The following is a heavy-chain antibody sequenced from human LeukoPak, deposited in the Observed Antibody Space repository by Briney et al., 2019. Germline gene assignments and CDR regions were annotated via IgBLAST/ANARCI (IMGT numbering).Heavy chain of an antibody. Sequence: SETLSLTCTVSGGSISSSSYYWGWIRQPPGKGLEWIGSIYYSGSTYYNPSLKSRVTLSVDTSKNQFSLKLSSVTAADTAVYYCARGLYSSGWYLAFDIWGQGTMVTVSS. V-gene: IGHV4-39*01. CDR1: GGSISSSSYY. CDR3: ARGLYSSGWYLAFDI. J-gene: IGHJ3*02. CDR2: IYYSGST. D-gene: IGHD6-19*01.